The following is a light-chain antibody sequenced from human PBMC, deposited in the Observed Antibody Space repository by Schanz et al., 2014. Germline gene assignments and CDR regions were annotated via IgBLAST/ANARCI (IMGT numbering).Light chain of an antibody. V-gene: IGKV3-20*01. Sequence: EILITQSPATLSVSPGQRATLSCRASHSVTSNYLAWYQQKPGQPPRLLIYGASSRATGIPDRFSGSGSGTDFTLTISRLEPEDFAVYYCQQYNKWPLYTFGQGTKLEIK. CDR2: GAS. CDR1: HSVTSNY. CDR3: QQYNKWPLYT. J-gene: IGKJ2*01.